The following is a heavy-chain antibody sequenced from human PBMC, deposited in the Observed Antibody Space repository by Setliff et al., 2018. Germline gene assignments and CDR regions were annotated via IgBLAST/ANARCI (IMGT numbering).Heavy chain of an antibody. J-gene: IGHJ5*02. CDR3: ARYNSSAACFDL. D-gene: IGHD1-20*01. CDR2: IFPTGTT. Sequence: SETLSLTCTVSGDSITSGSVYWSWIRQPAGKGLEWIGRIFPTGTTNYNPDLKSRVTMPVDTSKKRFSLMLRSVTAADTAIYYCARYNSSAACFDLWGPGTLVTVSS. V-gene: IGHV4-61*02. CDR1: GDSITSGSVY.